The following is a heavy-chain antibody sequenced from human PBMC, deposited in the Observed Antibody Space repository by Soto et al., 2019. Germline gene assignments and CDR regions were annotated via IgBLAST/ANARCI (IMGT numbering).Heavy chain of an antibody. V-gene: IGHV1-69*01. Sequence: QVQLVQSGAEVKKPGSSVKVSCTASGGTFSSYAISWVRQAPGQGLEWMGGIIPNFGTANYAQKFQGRVTITADESTSTAYMVLSSMRSEDTAVYYCARQFLERRVIYYYYYGMDVWGQGTTVTVSS. J-gene: IGHJ6*02. CDR3: ARQFLERRVIYYYYYGMDV. CDR1: GGTFSSYA. CDR2: IIPNFGTA. D-gene: IGHD1-1*01.